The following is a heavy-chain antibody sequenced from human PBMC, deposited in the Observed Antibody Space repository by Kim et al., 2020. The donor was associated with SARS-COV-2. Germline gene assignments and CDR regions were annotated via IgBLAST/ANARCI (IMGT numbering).Heavy chain of an antibody. CDR1: GGSISSSSYY. CDR2: IYYSGST. Sequence: SETLSLTCTVSGGSISSSSYYWGWIRQPPGKGLEWIGSIYYSGSTYYNPSLKSRVTISVDTSKNQFSLKLSSVTAADTAVYYCARGRVEITMIVDSEYVRGNWFDPWGQGTLVTVSS. D-gene: IGHD3-22*01. CDR3: ARGRVEITMIVDSEYVRGNWFDP. J-gene: IGHJ5*02. V-gene: IGHV4-39*07.